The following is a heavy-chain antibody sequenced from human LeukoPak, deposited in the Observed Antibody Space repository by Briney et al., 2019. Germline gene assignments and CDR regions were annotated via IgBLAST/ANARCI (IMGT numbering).Heavy chain of an antibody. V-gene: IGHV3-72*01. CDR2: TRNKAQSYTT. D-gene: IGHD6-19*01. J-gene: IGHJ4*02. Sequence: PGGSLRLSCAASGFTFNDHYMDWLRQAPGKGLEWVGRTRNKAQSYTTECAASVKGRFTISRGDSKSSLYLQMNSLKTEDTAVYYCARGSTGWPGRRGDYWGQGTLVTVSS. CDR1: GFTFNDHY. CDR3: ARGSTGWPGRRGDY.